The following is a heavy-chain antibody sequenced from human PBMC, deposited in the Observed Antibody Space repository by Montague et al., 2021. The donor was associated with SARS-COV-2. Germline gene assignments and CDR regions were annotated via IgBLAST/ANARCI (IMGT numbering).Heavy chain of an antibody. CDR2: ISHSGST. CDR3: VRVPYRLLFVPRYYGMDV. CDR1: GGSLSGYY. Sequence: TLSLTCAVYGGSLSGYYWSWIRQPPGEGLERIAEISHSGSTSYNPSLKSRVTISVDTSKNQFSLKLSSATAADTAVYYCVRVPYRLLFVPRYYGMDVWGQGTTVTVSS. J-gene: IGHJ6*02. V-gene: IGHV4-34*01. D-gene: IGHD2-2*01.